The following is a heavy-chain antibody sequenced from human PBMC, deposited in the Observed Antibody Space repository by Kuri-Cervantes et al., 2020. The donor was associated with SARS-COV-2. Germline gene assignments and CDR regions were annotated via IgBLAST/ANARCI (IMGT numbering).Heavy chain of an antibody. CDR2: ISSSSSTI. D-gene: IGHD4-17*01. CDR3: ARAYGDYVFREALDS. J-gene: IGHJ4*02. V-gene: IGHV3-48*01. Sequence: GESLKISCAASGFTFSNFWMNWVRQAPGKGLEWVSYISSSSSTIYYADSVKGRFTISRDNAKNSLYLQMNSLRVEDTALYYCARAYGDYVFREALDSWGQGTLVTVSS. CDR1: GFTFSNFW.